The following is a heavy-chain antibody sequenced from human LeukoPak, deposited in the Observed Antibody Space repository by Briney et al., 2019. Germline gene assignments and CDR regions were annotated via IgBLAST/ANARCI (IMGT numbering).Heavy chain of an antibody. D-gene: IGHD3-10*01. CDR1: GGSFSGYY. CDR3: ARRRGGFGLIKYYFDY. J-gene: IGHJ4*02. CDR2: INHSGST. V-gene: IGHV4-34*01. Sequence: PSETLSLTCAVYGGSFSGYYWSWIRQPPGKGLEWIGEINHSGSTNYNPSLKSRVTISVDTSKNQFSLKLSSVTAADTAVYYCARRRGGFGLIKYYFDYWGQGTLVTVSS.